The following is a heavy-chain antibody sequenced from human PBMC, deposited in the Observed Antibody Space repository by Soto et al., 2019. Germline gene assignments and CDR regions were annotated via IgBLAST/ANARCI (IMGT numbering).Heavy chain of an antibody. CDR2: IYYSGST. J-gene: IGHJ4*02. V-gene: IGHV4-30-4*01. D-gene: IGHD3-22*01. CDR1: GGSISSGDYY. CDR3: ASLQHYYYDSRGYYYVFDY. Sequence: SETLSLTCTVSGGSISSGDYYWSWIRQPPGKGLEWIGYIYYSGSTYYNPSLKSRVTISVDTSKNQFSLKLSSVTAADTAVYYCASLQHYYYDSRGYYYVFDYWGQGTLVTVSS.